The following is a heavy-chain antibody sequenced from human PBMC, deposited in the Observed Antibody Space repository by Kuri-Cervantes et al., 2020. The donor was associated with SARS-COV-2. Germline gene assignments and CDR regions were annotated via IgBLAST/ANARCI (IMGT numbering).Heavy chain of an antibody. CDR3: ARTYGSGTPPSY. V-gene: IGHV4-30-4*08. Sequence: LRLSCTVSGGSISSGDYYWSWIRQSPGKGLEWIGYIYYSGSAYYNPSLKSRVTISVDTSKNQFSLKLSSVTAADTAVYFCARTYGSGTPPSYWGQGTLVTVSS. CDR2: IYYSGSA. D-gene: IGHD3-10*01. J-gene: IGHJ4*02. CDR1: GGSISSGDYY.